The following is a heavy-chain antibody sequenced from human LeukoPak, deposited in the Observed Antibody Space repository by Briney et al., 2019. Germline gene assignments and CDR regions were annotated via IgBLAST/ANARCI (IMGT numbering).Heavy chain of an antibody. V-gene: IGHV3-23*01. J-gene: IGHJ3*02. Sequence: GGTLRLSCAASGFTFNNYGMTWVRQAPGKGLEWVSAISGSGGSTYYADSVKGRFTISRDNSKNTLYLQMNSLRAEDTAVYYCAKAQHLTGYYSGAFDIWGQGTMVTVSS. CDR2: ISGSGGST. CDR1: GFTFNNYG. CDR3: AKAQHLTGYYSGAFDI. D-gene: IGHD3-9*01.